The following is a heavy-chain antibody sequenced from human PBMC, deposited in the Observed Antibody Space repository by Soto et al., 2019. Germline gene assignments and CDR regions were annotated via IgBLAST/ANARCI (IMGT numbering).Heavy chain of an antibody. CDR3: ARYRREAVAGYTLDN. CDR1: GGSISSNY. Sequence: SSETLSLTCTVSGGSISSNYWTWIRQPPGKGLDWIGYVYNSGSTNYNPSLKSRVTISEDTSKSQFSLKVNSMTAADTAVYYCARYRREAVAGYTLDNWGQGILVTVSS. CDR2: VYNSGST. D-gene: IGHD6-13*01. V-gene: IGHV4-59*01. J-gene: IGHJ4*02.